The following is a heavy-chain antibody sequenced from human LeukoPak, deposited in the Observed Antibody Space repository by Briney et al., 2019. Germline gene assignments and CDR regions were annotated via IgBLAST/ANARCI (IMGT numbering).Heavy chain of an antibody. D-gene: IGHD5-24*01. Sequence: GRSLRLSCAASGFTFNNYGMNWVRQAPGKGLEWVSYISSSGSTIYYADSVKGRFTISRDNAKNSLYLQMNSLRAEDTAVYYCARAAGEMATIRYWGQGTLVTVSS. CDR2: ISSSGSTI. J-gene: IGHJ4*02. V-gene: IGHV3-48*04. CDR3: ARAAGEMATIRY. CDR1: GFTFNNYG.